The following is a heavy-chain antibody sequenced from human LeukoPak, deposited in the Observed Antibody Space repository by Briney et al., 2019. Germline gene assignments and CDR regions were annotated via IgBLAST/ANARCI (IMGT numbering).Heavy chain of an antibody. V-gene: IGHV4-38-2*01. Sequence: SETLSLTCAVSGYSISSGYYWGWIRQPPGKGLEWIGSIYHSGSTYYNPSLKSRVTISVDTSKNQFSLKLSSVTAADTAVYYCARHIFSVGYYYESSGYYFDYWGQGTLVTVSS. CDR2: IYHSGST. D-gene: IGHD3-22*01. J-gene: IGHJ4*02. CDR1: GYSISSGYY. CDR3: ARHIFSVGYYYESSGYYFDY.